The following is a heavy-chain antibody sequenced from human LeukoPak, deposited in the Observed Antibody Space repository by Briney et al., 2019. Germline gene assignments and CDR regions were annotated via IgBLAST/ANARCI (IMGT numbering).Heavy chain of an antibody. CDR2: IKEDGSKE. CDR1: GFTFSKYW. Sequence: GGSLRLSCAASGFTFSKYWMSWVRQAPGKGLEWLADIKEDGSKEYFADSVKGRFTISRDNTKNSVYLQMNSLRAEDTAVYYCAIDFGDSSGWSHGCWGPVTLVIVSS. CDR3: AIDFGDSSGWSHGC. J-gene: IGHJ4*02. V-gene: IGHV3-7*01. D-gene: IGHD6-19*01.